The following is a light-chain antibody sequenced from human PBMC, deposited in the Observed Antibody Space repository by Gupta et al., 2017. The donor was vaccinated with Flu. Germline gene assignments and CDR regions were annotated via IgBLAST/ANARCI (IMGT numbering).Light chain of an antibody. CDR3: RAYTSSTTVV. V-gene: IGLV2-14*04. J-gene: IGLJ2*01. CDR1: CSDVGGDNY. Sequence: SITISSITTCSDVGGDNYVSWYQQNPGKAPALVIYDVGKRPSGVPNRFSGSNSGNTASLTITGIQAEDEADYYCRAYTSSTTVVFGGGTKLTVL. CDR2: DVG.